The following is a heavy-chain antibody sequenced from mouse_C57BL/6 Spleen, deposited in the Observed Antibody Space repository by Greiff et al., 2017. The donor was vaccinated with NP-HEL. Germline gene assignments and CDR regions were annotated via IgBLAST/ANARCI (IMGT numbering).Heavy chain of an antibody. D-gene: IGHD1-1*01. CDR2: IDPSDSYT. J-gene: IGHJ2*01. CDR3: ARHYYGSSLYYFDY. CDR1: GYTFTSYW. V-gene: IGHV1-69*01. Sequence: QVQLQQPGAELVMPGASVKLSCKASGYTFTSYWMHWVKQRPGQGLEWIGEIDPSDSYTNYNQKFKGKSTLTVDKSSSTAYMQLSSLTSEDSAVYYCARHYYGSSLYYFDYWGQGTTLTVSS.